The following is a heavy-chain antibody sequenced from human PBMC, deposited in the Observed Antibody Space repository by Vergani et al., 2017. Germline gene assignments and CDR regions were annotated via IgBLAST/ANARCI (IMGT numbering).Heavy chain of an antibody. CDR2: ISGSGGST. CDR3: AKDAYSSGWEFDYYYYYMDV. J-gene: IGHJ6*03. D-gene: IGHD6-19*01. CDR1: GFTFSSYA. V-gene: IGHV3-23*01. Sequence: EVQLLESGGGLVQPGGSLRLSCAASGFTFSSYAMSWVRQAPGKGLEWVSAISGSGGSTYYADSVKGRFTISRDNSKNTLYLQMNSLRAEDTAVYYCAKDAYSSGWEFDYYYYYMDVWGKGTTVTVSS.